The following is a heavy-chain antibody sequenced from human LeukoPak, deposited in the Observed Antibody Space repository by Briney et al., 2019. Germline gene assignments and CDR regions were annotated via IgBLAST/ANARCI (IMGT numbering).Heavy chain of an antibody. CDR1: GFTFSGSA. CDR3: TRRTLYGSGNIDAFDI. CDR2: IRSKANNYAT. D-gene: IGHD3-10*01. V-gene: IGHV3-73*01. Sequence: PGGSLRLSCAASGFTFSGSAMHWVRQASGKGLEWVGRIRSKANNYATAYAASVKGGFTISRDDSRNTAYLQMNSLKTEDTAVYYCTRRTLYGSGNIDAFDIWGQGTMVTVSS. J-gene: IGHJ3*02.